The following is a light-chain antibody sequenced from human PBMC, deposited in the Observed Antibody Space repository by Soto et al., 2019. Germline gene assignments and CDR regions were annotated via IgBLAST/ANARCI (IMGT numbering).Light chain of an antibody. Sequence: DLQMTQSPSSLSASVGDRVTITCRASQMINNYLSWFQQKPGEAPKLLIYAASSLQSGVPSRFSGSGSETDFTLTISSLQPEDFATYYCQHTYNTPWKFGQGTKVEIK. CDR3: QHTYNTPWK. CDR2: AAS. V-gene: IGKV1-39*01. J-gene: IGKJ1*01. CDR1: QMINNY.